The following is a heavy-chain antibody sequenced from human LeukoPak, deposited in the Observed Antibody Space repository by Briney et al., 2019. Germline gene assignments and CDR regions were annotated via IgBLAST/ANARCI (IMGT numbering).Heavy chain of an antibody. D-gene: IGHD3-10*01. V-gene: IGHV4-34*01. CDR3: ARAGSGSYYYYMDV. CDR1: GGSFSGYY. CDR2: INHSGST. Sequence: PSETLSLTCAVYGGSFSGYYWSWIRQPPGKGLEWIGEINHSGSTNYNPSLKSRVTISVDTSKNQFSLKLSSVTAADTAVYYCARAGSGSYYYYMDVWGKGTTVTISS. J-gene: IGHJ6*03.